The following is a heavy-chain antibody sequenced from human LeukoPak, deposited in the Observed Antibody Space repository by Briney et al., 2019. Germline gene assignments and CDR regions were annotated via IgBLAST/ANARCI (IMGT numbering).Heavy chain of an antibody. Sequence: PGGSLRLSCEGSGFTFGDYGVGWFRQAPGKGLQWVTSIRSNTYGGSTEYVPSVKGGFTISRDDSNSIAYLQMNSLKAEDTAIYYCARVSRGGITASWFDPWGQGALVTVSS. J-gene: IGHJ5*02. CDR3: ARVSRGGITASWFDP. D-gene: IGHD6-13*01. CDR2: IRSNTYGGST. CDR1: GFTFGDYG. V-gene: IGHV3-49*03.